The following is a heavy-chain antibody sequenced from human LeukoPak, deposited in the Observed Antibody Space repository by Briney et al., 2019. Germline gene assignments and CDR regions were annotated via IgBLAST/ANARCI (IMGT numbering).Heavy chain of an antibody. V-gene: IGHV4-61*02. CDR2: IYSSGST. CDR1: GGSISSGSYY. CDR3: ARAASGGDYYFDY. J-gene: IGHJ4*02. Sequence: KSSETLSLTCTVSGGSISSGSYYWSWIRQPAGKGLEWIGRIYSSGSTNYNPSLKSRVTISLDTSKNHFSLKLSSVTAADTAVYYCARAASGGDYYFDYWGQGTLVTVSS. D-gene: IGHD2-21*02.